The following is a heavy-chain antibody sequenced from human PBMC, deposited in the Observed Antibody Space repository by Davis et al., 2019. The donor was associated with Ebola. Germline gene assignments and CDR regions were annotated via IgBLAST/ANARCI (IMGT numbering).Heavy chain of an antibody. D-gene: IGHD6-13*01. Sequence: GGSLRLSCAASGFTSAMHWVRQTTGKGLEWVAFISADGSNTYYTDSVKGRFTISRDNSKNTLYLQMNSLRPEDTAVYYCAREKGPQLALFDYWGQGTLVTVSS. J-gene: IGHJ4*02. CDR1: GFTSA. CDR2: ISADGSNT. CDR3: AREKGPQLALFDY. V-gene: IGHV3-30*19.